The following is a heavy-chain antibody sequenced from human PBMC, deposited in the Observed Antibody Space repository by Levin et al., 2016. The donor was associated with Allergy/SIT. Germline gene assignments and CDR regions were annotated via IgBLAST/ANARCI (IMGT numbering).Heavy chain of an antibody. CDR2: IYYSGST. CDR3: ARVHYYDSSRFDP. J-gene: IGHJ5*02. Sequence: SETLSLTCTVSGGSVSSGNYYWSWIRQPPGKGLEWIGYIYYSGSTNYNPSLKSRVTISVDTSKNQFSLKLSSVTAADTAVYYCARVHYYDSSRFDPWGQGTLVTVS. D-gene: IGHD3-22*01. V-gene: IGHV4-61*01. CDR1: GGSVSSGNYY.